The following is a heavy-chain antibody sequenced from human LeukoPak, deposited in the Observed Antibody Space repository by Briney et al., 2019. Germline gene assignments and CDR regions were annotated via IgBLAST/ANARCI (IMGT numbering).Heavy chain of an antibody. Sequence: GGSLRLSCAASGFTVSSNYMSWVRQAPGKGLEWVSVIYSGGSTYYADSVKGRFTISRDNSKNTLYLQMNSLRAEDTAVYYCARDDTSVHFFDYWGQGTLVTVSS. V-gene: IGHV3-66*01. D-gene: IGHD1-1*01. J-gene: IGHJ4*02. CDR2: IYSGGST. CDR3: ARDDTSVHFFDY. CDR1: GFTVSSNY.